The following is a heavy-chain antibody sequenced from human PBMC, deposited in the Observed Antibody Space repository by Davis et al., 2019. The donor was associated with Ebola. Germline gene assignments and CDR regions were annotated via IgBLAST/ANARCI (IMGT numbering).Heavy chain of an antibody. CDR2: ISSDGSYI. CDR1: GFTVSSNY. V-gene: IGHV3-21*04. J-gene: IGHJ4*02. Sequence: GESLKISCAASGFTVSSNYMSWVRQAPGKGLEWVSSISSDGSYIFYADSAKGRFSISRDNAKNSLYLQMNSLRAEDTAVYYCASYSGSSHGWGQGTLVTVSS. D-gene: IGHD6-13*01. CDR3: ASYSGSSHG.